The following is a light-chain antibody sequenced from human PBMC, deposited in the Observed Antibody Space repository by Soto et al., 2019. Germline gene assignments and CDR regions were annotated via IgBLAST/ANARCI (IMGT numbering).Light chain of an antibody. V-gene: IGKV1-6*01. CDR2: AAS. CDR1: QGINAD. Sequence: QMTQSPSSLFAFLGDGATITCRASQGINADLGWYQQKPGKAPKVLIYAASNLQSGVPSRFSGSGSGTDFTLTISSLKPEDFATYYCIQDSDHPLTFGKGTKV. J-gene: IGKJ1*01. CDR3: IQDSDHPLT.